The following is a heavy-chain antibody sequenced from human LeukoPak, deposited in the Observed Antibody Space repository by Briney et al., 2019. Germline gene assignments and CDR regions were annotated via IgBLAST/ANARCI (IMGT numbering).Heavy chain of an antibody. CDR1: GFTFSRHD. J-gene: IGHJ6*02. CDR3: AKSQLTTVDYYGMDV. Sequence: SGGSLRLSCVASGFTFSRHDMHWVRQAPGKGLEWVAVISYESSYEFFADSVKGRFTVSRDNSKTTLYLQMNRLSPEDTAVYYCAKSQLTTVDYYGMDVWGHGTTVIVSS. CDR2: ISYESSYE. D-gene: IGHD4-23*01. V-gene: IGHV3-30*18.